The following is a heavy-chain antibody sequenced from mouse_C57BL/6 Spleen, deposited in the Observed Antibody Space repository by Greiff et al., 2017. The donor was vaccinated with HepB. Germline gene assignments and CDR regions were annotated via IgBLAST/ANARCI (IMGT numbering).Heavy chain of an antibody. J-gene: IGHJ4*01. CDR2: INPTDSNT. CDR1: GYTFTSYW. V-gene: IGHV1-50*01. D-gene: IGHD1-1*02. Sequence: QVQLQQPGAELVKPGASVKLSCKASGYTFTSYWMQWVKQRPGQGLEWIGEINPTDSNTNYNQKFKGKATLTVDTSSSTAYMQLSSLTSEDSAVYYCARPRGGGKYAMDDWGQGTSVTVSS. CDR3: ARPRGGGKYAMDD.